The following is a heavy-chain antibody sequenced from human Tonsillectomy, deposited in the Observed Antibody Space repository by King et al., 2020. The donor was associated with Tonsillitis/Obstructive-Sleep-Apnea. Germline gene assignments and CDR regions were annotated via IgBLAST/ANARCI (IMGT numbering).Heavy chain of an antibody. V-gene: IGHV7-4-1*02. D-gene: IGHD2-2*01. CDR3: ARVGTSWAHNWFDP. CDR2: INTNTWNA. Sequence: QLVQSGSELKKPGASVKVSCKASGYTFTSYVMNWVRQAPGEGLEWRGWINTNTWNATYAQGFTGRFVLSLDTTVSTAYLQSSSHKAEDTAVYYCARVGTSWAHNWFDPWGQGTLVTVSS. J-gene: IGHJ5*02. CDR1: GYTFTSYV.